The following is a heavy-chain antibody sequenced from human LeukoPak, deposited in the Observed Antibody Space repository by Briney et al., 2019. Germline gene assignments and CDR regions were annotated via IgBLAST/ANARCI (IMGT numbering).Heavy chain of an antibody. D-gene: IGHD3-22*01. Sequence: GGSLRLSCAASGFTFAIYAMHWVRQAPGKGLEWVAVISYDGNNKYYADSVKGRLTISRDNSKNTLYLQMNSLRAEDTAAYYCARDLVGGWDDSSGYYYGYFDYWGQGTLVTVSS. CDR2: ISYDGNNK. CDR3: ARDLVGGWDDSSGYYYGYFDY. V-gene: IGHV3-30-3*01. CDR1: GFTFAIYA. J-gene: IGHJ4*02.